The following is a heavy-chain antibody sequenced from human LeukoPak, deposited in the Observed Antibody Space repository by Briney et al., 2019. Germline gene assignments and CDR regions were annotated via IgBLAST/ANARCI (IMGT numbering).Heavy chain of an antibody. D-gene: IGHD3-22*01. J-gene: IGHJ3*02. Sequence: GGSLRLSCAASGFIFSTYGMHWVRQAPGKGLEWVALIRYDGSNKYYADSVKGRFTISRDNSKNTLYLQLNSLRAEDTAVYYCAKGPEGYYDRRNAFDIWGQGTMVTVSS. CDR1: GFIFSTYG. CDR3: AKGPEGYYDRRNAFDI. V-gene: IGHV3-30*02. CDR2: IRYDGSNK.